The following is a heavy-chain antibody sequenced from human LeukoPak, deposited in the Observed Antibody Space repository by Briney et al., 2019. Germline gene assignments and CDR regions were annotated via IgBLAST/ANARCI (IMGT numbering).Heavy chain of an antibody. Sequence: SETLSLTCTVSGYSISSGYYWGWIRQPPGKGLEWIGSIYHSRSTNYNPSLKSRVTISVDTSKNQFSLKLSSVTAADTAVYYCARRNRYCNGGSCAHHHDSWGQGALVIVSS. J-gene: IGHJ4*02. CDR3: ARRNRYCNGGSCAHHHDS. V-gene: IGHV4-38-2*02. CDR1: GYSISSGYY. D-gene: IGHD2-15*01. CDR2: IYHSRST.